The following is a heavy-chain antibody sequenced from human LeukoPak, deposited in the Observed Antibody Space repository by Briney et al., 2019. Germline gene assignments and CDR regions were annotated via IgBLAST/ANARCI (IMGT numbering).Heavy chain of an antibody. CDR2: TYYRSKWYN. CDR3: ARLMVRGVIYPAGWFDP. V-gene: IGHV6-1*01. J-gene: IGHJ5*02. CDR1: GDSVSSNSAA. Sequence: SQTLSLTCAISGDSVSSNSAAWNWIRQSPSRGLEWLGRTYYRSKWYNDYAVSVKSRITINPDTSKNQFSLQLSSVTAADTAVYYCARLMVRGVIYPAGWFDPWGQGTLVTVSS. D-gene: IGHD3-10*01.